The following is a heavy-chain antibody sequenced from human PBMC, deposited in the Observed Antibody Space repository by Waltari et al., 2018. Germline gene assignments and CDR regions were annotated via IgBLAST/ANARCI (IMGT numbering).Heavy chain of an antibody. CDR2: IGTAGDT. Sequence: EVQLVESGGGLVQPGGSLRLSCAASGFTFSSYDMHWVRQATGKGLEWVSAIGTAGDTYYPGYVKGRFTISRENAKNSLYRQMNSLRAGDTAVYYCARAAPPYDFWSGYHPLDGMDVWGQGTTVTVSS. CDR1: GFTFSSYD. D-gene: IGHD3-3*01. J-gene: IGHJ6*02. CDR3: ARAAPPYDFWSGYHPLDGMDV. V-gene: IGHV3-13*01.